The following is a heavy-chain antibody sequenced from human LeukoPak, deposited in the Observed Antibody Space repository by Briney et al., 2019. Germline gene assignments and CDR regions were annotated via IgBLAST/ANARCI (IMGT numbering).Heavy chain of an antibody. V-gene: IGHV4-59*08. Sequence: SETLSLTCTVSGGSISSYYWSWIRQPPGKGLEWIGYIYYSESTNYNPSLKSRVTISVDTSKNQFSLKLSSVTAADTAVYYCARKWGEGWFDPWGQGTLVTVSS. CDR1: GGSISSYY. CDR3: ARKWGEGWFDP. J-gene: IGHJ5*02. CDR2: IYYSEST. D-gene: IGHD1-26*01.